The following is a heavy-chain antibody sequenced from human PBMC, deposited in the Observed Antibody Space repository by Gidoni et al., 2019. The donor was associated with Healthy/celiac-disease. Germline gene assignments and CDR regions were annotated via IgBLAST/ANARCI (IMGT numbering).Heavy chain of an antibody. D-gene: IGHD3-3*01. Sequence: QVQLVQSGAEVTKPGASVKVSCKVSGYTLTELSMHWLRQATGKGLEWMGGFDPEDGETIYAQKFQGRVTMTEDTSTDTAYMELSSLRSEDTAVYYCATAPSRLGADGNWFDPWGQGTLVTVSS. J-gene: IGHJ5*02. CDR3: ATAPSRLGADGNWFDP. V-gene: IGHV1-24*01. CDR1: GYTLTELS. CDR2: FDPEDGET.